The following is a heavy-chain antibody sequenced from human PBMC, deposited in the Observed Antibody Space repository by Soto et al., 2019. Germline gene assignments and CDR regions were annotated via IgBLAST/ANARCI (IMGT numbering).Heavy chain of an antibody. CDR1: GDSIRSNK. V-gene: IGHV4-59*01. CDR2: VFHTGNT. J-gene: IGHJ4*02. CDR3: AREQYNWKI. D-gene: IGHD1-20*01. Sequence: SETLYLTCSVPGDSIRSNKWTWIRQPPGKGLQWIGYVFHTGNTNYNPSLKSRVTISEDASKNQVSLRLTSVTAADTAVYFCAREQYNWKIWGQGTLVTVSS.